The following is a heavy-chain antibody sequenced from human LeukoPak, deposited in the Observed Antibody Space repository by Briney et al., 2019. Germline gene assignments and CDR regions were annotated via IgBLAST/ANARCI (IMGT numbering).Heavy chain of an antibody. Sequence: PGASLRLSCAASGFTFSSYAMSWVRQAPGKGLEWDSAISGSGGSTYYADSVKGRFTISRDNSKNTLYLQMNSLRAEDTAVYYCAKSLSGYLGSFYYFDYWGQGTLVTVSS. CDR1: GFTFSSYA. CDR2: ISGSGGST. J-gene: IGHJ4*02. D-gene: IGHD3-22*01. V-gene: IGHV3-23*01. CDR3: AKSLSGYLGSFYYFDY.